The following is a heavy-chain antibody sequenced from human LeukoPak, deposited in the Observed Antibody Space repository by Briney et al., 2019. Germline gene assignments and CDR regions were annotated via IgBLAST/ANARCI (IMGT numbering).Heavy chain of an antibody. D-gene: IGHD2-15*01. J-gene: IGHJ4*02. Sequence: GGSLRLSCAASGFTFSSYWMSWVRQAPGKGLEWVANIKQDGSEKYYVDSVKGRFTISRDNAKNSLYLQMNSLRAEDTAVYYCARVGIDCGGGCYRGIDYWGQGTLVTVSS. V-gene: IGHV3-7*03. CDR3: ARVGIDCGGGCYRGIDY. CDR2: IKQDGSEK. CDR1: GFTFSSYW.